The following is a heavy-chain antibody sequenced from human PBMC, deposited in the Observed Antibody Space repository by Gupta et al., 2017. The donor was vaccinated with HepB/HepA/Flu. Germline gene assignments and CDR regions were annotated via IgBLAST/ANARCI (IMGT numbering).Heavy chain of an antibody. CDR1: GFNFSYYG. CDR2: ISYDGSNK. Sequence: QVQLVESGGGVVQPGRSLRLSCAASGFNFSYYGIHWVRQAPGKGLEWVAVISYDGSNKYYADSVKGRFTISRDNSKNTLYLQMNSLRAEDTAVYYCAKDSYARSVVGYFDYWGQGTLVTVSS. J-gene: IGHJ4*02. V-gene: IGHV3-30*18. D-gene: IGHD2-8*01. CDR3: AKDSYARSVVGYFDY.